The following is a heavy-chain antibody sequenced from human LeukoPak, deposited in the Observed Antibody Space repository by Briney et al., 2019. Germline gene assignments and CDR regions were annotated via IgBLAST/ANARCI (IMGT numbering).Heavy chain of an antibody. D-gene: IGHD2-2*01. J-gene: IGHJ4*02. CDR1: GFTFSSYA. Sequence: PGGSLRLSYAASGFTFSSYAMSWGRQAPGKGLEWVSAISGSGGSTYYADSVKGRFTISRDNSKNTLYLQMNSLRAEDTAVYYCAKDFPPAYCSSTSCSVPDYWGQGTLVTVSS. CDR2: ISGSGGST. CDR3: AKDFPPAYCSSTSCSVPDY. V-gene: IGHV3-23*01.